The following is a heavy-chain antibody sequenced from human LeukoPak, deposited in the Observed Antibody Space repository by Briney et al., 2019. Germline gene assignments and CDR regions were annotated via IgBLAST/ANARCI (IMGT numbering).Heavy chain of an antibody. CDR3: AKADYDILTGYYSYYYYYMDV. V-gene: IGHV3-23*01. CDR2: IGGSGGRT. J-gene: IGHJ6*03. CDR1: GFTFSSYA. Sequence: SGGSLRLSCAASGFTFSSYAMSWVRQAPGKGLEWVSLIGGSGGRTYYADSVKGRFTISRDNSKNTLFLQMNSLRAEDTAVYFCAKADYDILTGYYSYYYYYMDVRGKGTTVTVSS. D-gene: IGHD3-9*01.